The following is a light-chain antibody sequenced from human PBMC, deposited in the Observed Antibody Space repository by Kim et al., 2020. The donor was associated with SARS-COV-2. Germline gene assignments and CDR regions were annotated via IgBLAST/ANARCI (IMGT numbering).Light chain of an antibody. J-gene: IGKJ5*01. CDR3: QQYDNWPIT. CDR2: GAS. V-gene: IGKV3-15*01. CDR1: QIFGST. Sequence: VCPGERATLSCRASQIFGSTLAWYQQKPGQTPRLLIYGASHRATGIPARFSGSGSGREFTLTISSLQSEDFAVYYCQQYDNWPITFGQGTRLEIK.